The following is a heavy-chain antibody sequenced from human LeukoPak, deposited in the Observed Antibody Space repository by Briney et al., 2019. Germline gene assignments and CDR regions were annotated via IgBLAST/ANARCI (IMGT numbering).Heavy chain of an antibody. V-gene: IGHV4-59*01. CDR3: ARGPSSGYYSY. D-gene: IGHD3-22*01. CDR1: GGSISSYY. Sequence: MTSETLSLTCTVSGGSISSYYWSWIRQPPGKGLEWIGYIYYSGSTNYNPSLKSRVTISVDTSKNQFSLKLSSVTAADTAVYYCARGPSSGYYSYWGQGTLVTVSS. J-gene: IGHJ4*02. CDR2: IYYSGST.